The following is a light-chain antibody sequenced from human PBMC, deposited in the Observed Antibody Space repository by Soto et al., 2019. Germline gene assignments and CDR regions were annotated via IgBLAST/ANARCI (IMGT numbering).Light chain of an antibody. CDR2: DVS. J-gene: IGKJ5*01. V-gene: IGKV1-13*02. CDR1: QGLSGA. Sequence: IQLTQSPSSLSASIGDRVTITCRASQGLSGALAWYQHRPGKAPKLLIFDVSRLETGVPSRFSNSGSETDFTLTISSLQPEDFSTSSCLQFTSLPSTAFGQGTRLE. CDR3: LQFTSLPSTA.